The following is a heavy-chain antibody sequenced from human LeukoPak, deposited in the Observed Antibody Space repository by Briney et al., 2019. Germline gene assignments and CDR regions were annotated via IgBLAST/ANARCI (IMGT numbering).Heavy chain of an antibody. CDR2: INHSGST. V-gene: IGHV4-34*01. D-gene: IGHD2-15*01. CDR3: ARVETGYCSGGSCLISFDY. J-gene: IGHJ4*02. CDR1: GGSFSGYY. Sequence: SETLSLTCAVYGGSFSGYYWSWIRQPPGKGLEWIGEINHSGSTNYNPSLKSRVTISVDTSKNQFSLKLSSVTAADTAVYYCARVETGYCSGGSCLISFDYWGQGTLVTVSP.